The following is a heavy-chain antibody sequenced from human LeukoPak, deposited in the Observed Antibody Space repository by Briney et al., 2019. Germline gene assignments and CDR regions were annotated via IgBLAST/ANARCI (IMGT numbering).Heavy chain of an antibody. J-gene: IGHJ5*02. CDR1: GSSISSGGYS. D-gene: IGHD2-2*01. Sequence: SQTLSFTCAVSGSSISSGGYSWSWIRQPPGKGLEWIGYIYHSGSTYYNPSLKSRVTISVDRSKNQFSLKLSSVTAADTAVYYCARGLGYCSSTSCGPFDPWGQGTLVTVSS. CDR3: ARGLGYCSSTSCGPFDP. V-gene: IGHV4-30-2*01. CDR2: IYHSGST.